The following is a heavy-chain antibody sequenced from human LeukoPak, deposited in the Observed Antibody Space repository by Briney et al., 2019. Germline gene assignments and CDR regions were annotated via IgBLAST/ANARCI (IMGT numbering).Heavy chain of an antibody. J-gene: IGHJ4*02. CDR2: IYTSGSTSGST. V-gene: IGHV4-61*02. D-gene: IGHD1-14*01. Sequence: SETLSLTCTVSGGSISSNNYYWNWIRQPAGKGLEWIGRIYTSGSTSGSTNYNPSLKSRVTISVGTSKNQFSLKLSSVTVADTAVYYCARVVIIGIFDYWGQGTLVTVSS. CDR1: GGSISSNNYY. CDR3: ARVVIIGIFDY.